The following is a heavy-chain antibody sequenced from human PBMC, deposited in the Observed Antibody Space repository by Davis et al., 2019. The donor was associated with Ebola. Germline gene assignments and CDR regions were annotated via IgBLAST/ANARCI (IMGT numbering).Heavy chain of an antibody. J-gene: IGHJ5*02. D-gene: IGHD2-21*01. CDR2: ISSSSSYI. CDR1: GFTFSSYS. CDR3: ARETNSRLLYNWFDP. Sequence: PGGSLRLSCAASGFTFSSYSMNWVRQAPGKGLEWVSSISSSSSYIYYADSVKGRFTISRDNAKNSLYLQMNSLRDEDTAVYYCARETNSRLLYNWFDPWGQGTLVTVSS. V-gene: IGHV3-21*01.